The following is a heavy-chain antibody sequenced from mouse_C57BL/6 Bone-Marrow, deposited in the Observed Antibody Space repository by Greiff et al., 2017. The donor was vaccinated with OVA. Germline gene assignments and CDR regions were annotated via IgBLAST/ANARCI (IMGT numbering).Heavy chain of an antibody. CDR2: ISYDGSN. J-gene: IGHJ2*01. CDR1: GYSITSGYY. V-gene: IGHV3-6*01. Sequence: EVQLQQSGPGLVKPSQSLSLTCSVTGYSITSGYYWNWIRQFPGNKLEWMGYISYDGSNNYNPSLKNRISITRDTSKNQFFLKLNSVTTEDTATYYCARWDTVVFDYWGQGTTLTVSS. D-gene: IGHD1-1*01. CDR3: ARWDTVVFDY.